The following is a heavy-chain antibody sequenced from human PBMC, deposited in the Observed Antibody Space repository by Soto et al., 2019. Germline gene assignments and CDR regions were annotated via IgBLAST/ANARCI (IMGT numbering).Heavy chain of an antibody. J-gene: IGHJ5*02. CDR2: IYYSGST. Sequence: PSETLSLTCTVSGGSISSGGYYWSWIRQHPGKGLEWIGYIYYSGSTYYNPSLKSRVTISVDTSKNQFSLKLSSVTAADTAVYYCAKGGSPVVGWFDPWGQGTLVTVSS. D-gene: IGHD2-15*01. V-gene: IGHV4-31*03. CDR1: GGSISSGGYY. CDR3: AKGGSPVVGWFDP.